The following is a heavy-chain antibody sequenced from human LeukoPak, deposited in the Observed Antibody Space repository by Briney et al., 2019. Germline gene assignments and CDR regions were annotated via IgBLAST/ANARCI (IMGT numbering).Heavy chain of an antibody. D-gene: IGHD3-3*01. CDR3: ARGDFWSGPFDY. Sequence: SETLSLTCSVSGGSISSGRYYWSWIRQPAGKGLEWIGRIYTSGSTNYNPSLKSRVTISVDTSKNQFSLKLSSVTAADTAVYYCARGDFWSGPFDYWGQGTLVTVSS. CDR1: GGSISSGRYY. V-gene: IGHV4-61*02. CDR2: IYTSGST. J-gene: IGHJ4*02.